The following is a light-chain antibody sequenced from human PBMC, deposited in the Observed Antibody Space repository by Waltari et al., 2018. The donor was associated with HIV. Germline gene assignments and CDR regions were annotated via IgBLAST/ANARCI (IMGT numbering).Light chain of an antibody. V-gene: IGKV1-5*03. CDR1: RDISNW. Sequence: GDRVTITFRASRDISNWLAWYQQKPGKAPKLLIYKASTLESGVPSRFSGSGSGTEFTLTINSLQPDDFASYSCQQYKGYPWTFGQGTKVEIK. CDR2: KAS. CDR3: QQYKGYPWT. J-gene: IGKJ1*01.